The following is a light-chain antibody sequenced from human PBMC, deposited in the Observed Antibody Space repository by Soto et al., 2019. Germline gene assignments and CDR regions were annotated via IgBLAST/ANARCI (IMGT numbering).Light chain of an antibody. CDR2: YDS. V-gene: IGLV3-21*04. Sequence: SYELTQPPSLSVAPGKTARITCGGNNIGSKSVHWCQQKPGQAPVLVIYYDSGRPSGIPERFSGSNSGNTATLTISRVEAGDEVDYYCQVWDSSSDHPVVFGGGTKLTVL. J-gene: IGLJ2*01. CDR3: QVWDSSSDHPVV. CDR1: NIGSKS.